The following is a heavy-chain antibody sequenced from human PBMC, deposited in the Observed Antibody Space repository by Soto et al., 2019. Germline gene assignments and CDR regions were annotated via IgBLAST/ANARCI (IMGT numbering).Heavy chain of an antibody. V-gene: IGHV3-7*04. Sequence: EVQLVESGGGLVQPGGSLRLSCAASGFTFSSYWMVWVRQAPGKGMEWVANIKPDGSEKYYVDSAKGRFTISRDNARKSLYLQMNSLRAEDTAVYYCVRDAHRGGDFDYWGQRTLVTVSS. D-gene: IGHD3-10*01. CDR2: IKPDGSEK. CDR1: GFTFSSYW. CDR3: VRDAHRGGDFDY. J-gene: IGHJ4*02.